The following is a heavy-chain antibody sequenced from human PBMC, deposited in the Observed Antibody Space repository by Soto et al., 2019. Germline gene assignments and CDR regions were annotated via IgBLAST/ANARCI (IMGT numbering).Heavy chain of an antibody. CDR2: IKQDGSEK. CDR3: ARDKFERVRYDSSGYYPFDY. D-gene: IGHD3-22*01. CDR1: GFTFSSYW. V-gene: IGHV3-7*03. J-gene: IGHJ4*02. Sequence: LRLSCAASGFTFSSYWMSWVRQAPGKGLEWVANIKQDGSEKYYVDSVKGRFTISRDNAKNSLYLQMNSLRAEDTAVYYCARDKFERVRYDSSGYYPFDYWGQGTLVTVSS.